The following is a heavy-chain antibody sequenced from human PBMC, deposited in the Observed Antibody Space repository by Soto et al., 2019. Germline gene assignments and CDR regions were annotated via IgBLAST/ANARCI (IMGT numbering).Heavy chain of an antibody. D-gene: IGHD3-3*01. J-gene: IGHJ6*02. CDR3: ARLPAVPLRFLEWLSSYYYYGMDV. Sequence: SETLSLTCTVSGGSVSSGSYYWSWIRQPPGKGLEWIGYIYYSGSTNYNPSLKSRVTISVDTSKNQFSLKLSSVTAADTAVYYCARLPAVPLRFLEWLSSYYYYGMDVWGQGTTVTVSS. CDR1: GGSVSSGSYY. CDR2: IYYSGST. V-gene: IGHV4-61*01.